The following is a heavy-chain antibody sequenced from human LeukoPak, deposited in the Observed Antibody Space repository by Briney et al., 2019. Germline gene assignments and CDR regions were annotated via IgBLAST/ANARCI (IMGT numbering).Heavy chain of an antibody. CDR3: ARGVNRSHYYYMDV. CDR2: IYYSGST. CDR1: GGSISSSSYY. Sequence: SETLSLTCTVSGGSISSSSYYWGWIRQPPGKGLEWIGSIYYSGSTYYNPSLKSRVTISVDTSKNQFSLKLSSVTAADTAVYYCARGVNRSHYYYMDVWGKGTTVTVSS. D-gene: IGHD1-14*01. J-gene: IGHJ6*03. V-gene: IGHV4-39*07.